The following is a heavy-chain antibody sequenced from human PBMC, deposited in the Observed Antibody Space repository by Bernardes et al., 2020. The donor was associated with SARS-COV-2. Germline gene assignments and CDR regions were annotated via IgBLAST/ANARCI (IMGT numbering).Heavy chain of an antibody. CDR3: ARGLQRGGSFYYTGLDV. J-gene: IGHJ6*02. CDR2: MNPNVGNT. D-gene: IGHD1-26*01. Sequence: ASVKVSCKASGYTFNHYDINWVRQATGQGLEWMGWMNPNVGNTGYAQKFQGRVTMTRNTSINTAYMELSSLRSEDTAIYYCARGLQRGGSFYYTGLDVWGLGTTVTVSS. V-gene: IGHV1-8*01. CDR1: GYTFNHYD.